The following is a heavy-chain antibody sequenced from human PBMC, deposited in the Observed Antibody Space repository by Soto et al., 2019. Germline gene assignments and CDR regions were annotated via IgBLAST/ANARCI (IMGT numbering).Heavy chain of an antibody. CDR2: ISWNSGSI. Sequence: GGSLRLSCAASGFTFDDYAMHWVRQAPGKGLEWVSGISWNSGSIGYADSVKGRFTISRDNAKNSLYLQMNSLRAEDTALYYCAKEGNAGRPDFNDFDWLWGYFDYWGQGTLVTVSS. D-gene: IGHD3-9*01. V-gene: IGHV3-9*01. CDR3: AKEGNAGRPDFNDFDWLWGYFDY. CDR1: GFTFDDYA. J-gene: IGHJ4*02.